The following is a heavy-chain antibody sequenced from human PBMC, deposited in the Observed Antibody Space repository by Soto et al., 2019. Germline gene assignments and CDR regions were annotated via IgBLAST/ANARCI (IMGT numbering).Heavy chain of an antibody. D-gene: IGHD4-4*01. CDR2: IYYSGTT. Sequence: QVQLQESGPGLVKPSQTLSLTCTVSGGSISSGDYYWSWIRQPPGKGLEWIGYIYYSGTTYYNPSLKSRVTISVDTSKNQFSRKLSSVTAADTAVYYCAGSLNSDYVPQYWGQGTLVTVSS. V-gene: IGHV4-30-4*01. J-gene: IGHJ4*02. CDR1: GGSISSGDYY. CDR3: AGSLNSDYVPQY.